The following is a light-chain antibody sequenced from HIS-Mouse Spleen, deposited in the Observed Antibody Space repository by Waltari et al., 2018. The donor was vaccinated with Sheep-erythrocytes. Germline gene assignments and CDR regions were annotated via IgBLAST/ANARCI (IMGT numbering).Light chain of an antibody. Sequence: QSALTQPASVSGSPGPSITISCTGTSSEVGSYNLFSWYQQHPGKAPKLMIYEGSKRPSGVSNRFSGSKSGNTASLTISGLQAEDEADYYCCSYAGSSTPWVFGGGTKLTVL. J-gene: IGLJ3*02. CDR2: EGS. CDR3: CSYAGSSTPWV. V-gene: IGLV2-23*01. CDR1: SSEVGSYNL.